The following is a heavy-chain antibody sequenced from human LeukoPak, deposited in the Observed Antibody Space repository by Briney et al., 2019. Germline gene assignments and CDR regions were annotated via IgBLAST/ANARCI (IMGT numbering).Heavy chain of an antibody. CDR2: IKQDGSEK. D-gene: IGHD3-22*01. Sequence: GGSLRLSCAASGFTFSSYWMSWVRQAPGKGLEWVANIKQDGSEKYYVDSVKGRFTISRDNAKNSLYLQMNSLRAEDTAVYYCARDGFWDYYDSSAKLKGRFDYWGQGTLVTVSS. CDR1: GFTFSSYW. V-gene: IGHV3-7*01. J-gene: IGHJ4*02. CDR3: ARDGFWDYYDSSAKLKGRFDY.